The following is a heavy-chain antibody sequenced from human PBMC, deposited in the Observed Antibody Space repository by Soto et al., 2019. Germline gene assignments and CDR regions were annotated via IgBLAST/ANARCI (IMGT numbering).Heavy chain of an antibody. V-gene: IGHV5-51*01. CDR1: GYSFTSYW. J-gene: IGHJ6*02. D-gene: IGHD6-13*01. Sequence: PGESLKISCKGSGYSFTSYWIGWVRQMPGKGLEWMGIIYPGDSDTRYSPSFQGQVTISADKSISTAYLQWSSLKASDTAMYYCARTGYTVHPHYYYYGMDVWGQGTTVTVSS. CDR3: ARTGYTVHPHYYYYGMDV. CDR2: IYPGDSDT.